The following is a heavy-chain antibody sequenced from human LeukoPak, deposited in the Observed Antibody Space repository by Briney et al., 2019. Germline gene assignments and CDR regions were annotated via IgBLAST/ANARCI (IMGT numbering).Heavy chain of an antibody. J-gene: IGHJ6*02. Sequence: SQTLSLTCAVSGGSISSGGYSWSWIRQPPGKGLEWIGYIYYSGSTYYNPSLKSRVTISVDRSKNQFSLKLSSVTAADTAVYYCARAPVYYDSSGYYYYYYGMDVWGQGTTVTVSS. D-gene: IGHD3-22*01. CDR3: ARAPVYYDSSGYYYYYYGMDV. V-gene: IGHV4-30-2*01. CDR1: GGSISSGGYS. CDR2: IYYSGST.